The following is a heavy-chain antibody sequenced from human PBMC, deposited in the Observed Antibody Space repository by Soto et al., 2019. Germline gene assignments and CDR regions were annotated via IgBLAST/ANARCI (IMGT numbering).Heavy chain of an antibody. Sequence: SETLSLTCAVYGGSFSGYYWSRIRQPPGKGLEWIGEINHSGSTNYNPSLKSRVTISVDTSKNQFSLKLSSVTAADTAVYYCARGGYDFWSGYQRPNWFDPWGQGTLVTVSS. CDR2: INHSGST. J-gene: IGHJ5*02. CDR3: ARGGYDFWSGYQRPNWFDP. CDR1: GGSFSGYY. V-gene: IGHV4-34*01. D-gene: IGHD3-3*01.